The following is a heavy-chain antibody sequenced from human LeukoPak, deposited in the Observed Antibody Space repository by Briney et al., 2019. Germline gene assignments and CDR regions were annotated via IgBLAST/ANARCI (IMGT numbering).Heavy chain of an antibody. CDR1: GGSFSGYY. Sequence: SETLSLTCAVYGGSFSGYYWSWLRQPPGKGLEWIGEINHSGSTNYNPSLKSRVTILVDTSKNQFSLKLSSVTAADTAVYYCARGGSTGVGVVPAAIDYWGQGTLVTVSS. J-gene: IGHJ4*02. D-gene: IGHD2-2*01. CDR3: ARGGSTGVGVVPAAIDY. V-gene: IGHV4-34*01. CDR2: INHSGST.